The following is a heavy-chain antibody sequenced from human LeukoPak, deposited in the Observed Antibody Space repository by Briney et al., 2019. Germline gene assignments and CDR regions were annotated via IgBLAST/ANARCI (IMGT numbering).Heavy chain of an antibody. Sequence: PSETLSLTCAVHGGSFSGYYWSWIRQPPGKGLEWIGSIYYSGSTYYNPSLKSRVTISVDTSKNQFSLKLSSVTAADTAVYYCARANHSTYYDFWSGYSYFDYWGQGTLVTVSS. CDR2: IYYSGST. V-gene: IGHV4-34*01. J-gene: IGHJ4*02. CDR3: ARANHSTYYDFWSGYSYFDY. CDR1: GGSFSGYY. D-gene: IGHD3-3*01.